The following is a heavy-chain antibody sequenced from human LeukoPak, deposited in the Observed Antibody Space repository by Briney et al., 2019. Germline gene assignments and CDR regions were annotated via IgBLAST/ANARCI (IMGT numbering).Heavy chain of an antibody. Sequence: GGSLRLPCAASGFTFSSYGMNWVRQAPGKGLEWVSYISTSISTKYYADSVKGRFTISRDNVRNSLYLQMSSLRAEDTAVYYCARGGRGMATTPGDYWGQGTLVTVSS. J-gene: IGHJ4*02. CDR1: GFTFSSYG. CDR3: ARGGRGMATTPGDY. D-gene: IGHD5-24*01. CDR2: ISTSISTK. V-gene: IGHV3-48*01.